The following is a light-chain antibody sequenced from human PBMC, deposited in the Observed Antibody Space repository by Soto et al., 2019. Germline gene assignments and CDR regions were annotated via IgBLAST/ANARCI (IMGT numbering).Light chain of an antibody. CDR1: SSDVGSYNL. Sequence: QSALTQPASVSGSPGQSITISCTGSSSDVGSYNLVSWYQQYPGKAPKLMIYEGTKRPSGVSNRFSGSRSGSTASLTISGLQAEDECDYYCCSYAGTSTFVFGTGTKLTVL. V-gene: IGLV2-23*03. CDR3: CSYAGTSTFV. J-gene: IGLJ1*01. CDR2: EGT.